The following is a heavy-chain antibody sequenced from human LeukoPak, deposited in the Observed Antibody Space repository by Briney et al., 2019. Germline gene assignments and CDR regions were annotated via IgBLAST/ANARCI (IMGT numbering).Heavy chain of an antibody. V-gene: IGHV1-69*05. J-gene: IGHJ6*03. CDR3: AWGTGTTLQYYYYYIDV. Sequence: ASVKVSCKACGGTFSSYAISWVRQAPGQGLEWMGGIIPIFGAANYAQKFQGRVTINTDESTSTAYMELSSLRSEDTAVYYCAWGTGTTLQYYYYYIDVWGKGTTVTVSS. CDR2: IIPIFGAA. D-gene: IGHD1-1*01. CDR1: GGTFSSYA.